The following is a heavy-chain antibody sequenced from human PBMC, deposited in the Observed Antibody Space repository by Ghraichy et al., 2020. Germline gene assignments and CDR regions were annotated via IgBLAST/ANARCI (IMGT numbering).Heavy chain of an antibody. V-gene: IGHV4-39*01. CDR1: GGSISTSRHY. J-gene: IGHJ6*02. D-gene: IGHD2-15*01. CDR2: IYYSGST. Sequence: SETLSLTCTVSGGSISTSRHYWGWIRQPPGKGLEWIGTIYYSGSTYYNPSLKSRVTISVDTANNQFSLKLSAVTAAETAVYYCAGHDYCSGGGCLLSYYSDGMDVWGQGTTVTVSS. CDR3: AGHDYCSGGGCLLSYYSDGMDV.